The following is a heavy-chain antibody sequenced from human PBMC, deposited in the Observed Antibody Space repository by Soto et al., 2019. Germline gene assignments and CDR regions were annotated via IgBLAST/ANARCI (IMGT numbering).Heavy chain of an antibody. D-gene: IGHD5-18*01. J-gene: IGHJ3*02. CDR1: GFTFSSYA. CDR3: ARTAMVVNDAFDI. V-gene: IGHV3-30-3*01. CDR2: ISYDGINK. Sequence: GGSLRLSCAASGFTFSSYAMHWVRQAPGKGLEWVAIISYDGINKYYADSVKGLFTISRDNSKNTLYLQMNSLRAEDTAVYYCARTAMVVNDAFDIWGQGTMVTVSS.